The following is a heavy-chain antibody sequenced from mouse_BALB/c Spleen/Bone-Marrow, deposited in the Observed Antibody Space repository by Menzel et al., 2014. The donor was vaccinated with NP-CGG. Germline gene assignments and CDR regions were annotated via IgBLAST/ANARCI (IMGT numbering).Heavy chain of an antibody. V-gene: IGHV7-3*02. CDR1: GFTFTDYY. D-gene: IGHD2-1*01. Sequence: EVQRVESGGGLVQPGGSLRLSCAPSGFTFTDYYMSWVRQPPGKALGWLGFIRNKANGYTTEYSASVKGRFTISRDNSQSILYLQMNTLRAEDSATYFCARDINDNYNWYFDVWGAGTTVTVSS. J-gene: IGHJ1*01. CDR3: ARDINDNYNWYFDV. CDR2: IRNKANGYTT.